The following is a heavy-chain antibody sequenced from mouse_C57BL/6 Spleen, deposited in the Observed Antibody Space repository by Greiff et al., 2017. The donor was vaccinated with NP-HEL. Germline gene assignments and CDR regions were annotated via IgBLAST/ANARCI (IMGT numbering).Heavy chain of an antibody. D-gene: IGHD1-1*01. CDR3: ATDYGSSYVGFAY. CDR2: IDPSDSYT. V-gene: IGHV1-59*01. J-gene: IGHJ3*01. CDR1: GYTFTSYW. Sequence: VQLQQSGAELVRPGTSVKLSCKASGYTFTSYWMHWVKQRPGQGLEWIGVIDPSDSYTNYKQKFKGKATLTVDTSSSTAYMQLSSLTSEDSAVYYCATDYGSSYVGFAYWGQGTLVTVSA.